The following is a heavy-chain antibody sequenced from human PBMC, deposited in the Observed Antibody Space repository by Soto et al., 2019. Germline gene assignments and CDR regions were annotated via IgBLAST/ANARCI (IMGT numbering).Heavy chain of an antibody. CDR3: AATGYDSSGYTFAFDY. CDR2: IYPGDSDT. CDR1: GYSFTSYW. Sequence: PGESLKISCKGSGYSFTSYWIGWVRQMPGIGLEWMGIIYPGDSDTRYSPSFQGQVTISADKSISTAYLQWSSLKASDTAMYYCAATGYDSSGYTFAFDYWGQGTLVTVSS. J-gene: IGHJ4*02. V-gene: IGHV5-51*01. D-gene: IGHD3-22*01.